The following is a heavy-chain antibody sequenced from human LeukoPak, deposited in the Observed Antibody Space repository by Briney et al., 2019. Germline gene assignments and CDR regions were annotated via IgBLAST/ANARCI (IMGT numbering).Heavy chain of an antibody. V-gene: IGHV1-2*02. CDR1: GYTFTGYY. Sequence: RASVKDSCKASGYTFTGYYMHWVRPAPGQGLEWMGWINPNSGGTNYAQKFQGRVTMTRDTSISTAYMELSRLRSDDTAVYYCARSYLTGYSQGPFDYWGQGTLVTVSS. D-gene: IGHD3-9*01. CDR2: INPNSGGT. CDR3: ARSYLTGYSQGPFDY. J-gene: IGHJ4*02.